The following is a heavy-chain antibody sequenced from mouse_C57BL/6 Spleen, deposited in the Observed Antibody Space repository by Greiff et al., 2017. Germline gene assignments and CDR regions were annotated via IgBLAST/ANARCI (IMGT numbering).Heavy chain of an antibody. CDR2: ISSGGDYI. D-gene: IGHD2-4*01. J-gene: IGHJ4*01. V-gene: IGHV5-9-1*02. CDR1: GFTFSSYA. CDR3: TREGYDYDVYYAMDY. Sequence: EVKLVESGEGLVKPGGSLKLSCAASGFTFSSYAMSWVRQTPEKRLEWVAYISSGGDYIYYADTVKGRFTISRDNARNTLYLQMSSLKSEDTAMYYCTREGYDYDVYYAMDYWGQGTSVTVSS.